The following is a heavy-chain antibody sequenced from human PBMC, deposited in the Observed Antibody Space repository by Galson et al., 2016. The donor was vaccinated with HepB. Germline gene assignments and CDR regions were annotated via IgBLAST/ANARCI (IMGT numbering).Heavy chain of an antibody. J-gene: IGHJ2*01. D-gene: IGHD3-3*01. V-gene: IGHV1-18*01. CDR3: ARDGLRFLEWLSPHWYFDL. CDR1: GYTFTSYG. Sequence: SVKVSCKASGYTFTSYGISWVRQAPGQGLEWMGWSSAYNGNTNYAQKLQGRVTMTTDTSTSTAYMELRSLKSDDTAVYYCARDGLRFLEWLSPHWYFDLWGRGTLVTVSS. CDR2: SSAYNGNT.